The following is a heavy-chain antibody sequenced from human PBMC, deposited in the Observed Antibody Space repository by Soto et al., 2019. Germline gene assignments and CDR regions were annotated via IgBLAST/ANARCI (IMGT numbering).Heavy chain of an antibody. CDR3: ARDIVDTAAFDY. D-gene: IGHD5-18*01. Sequence: GGSLRLSCAASGFTFSSYEMNWVRQAPGKGLEWVSYISSSGSTIYYADSVKGRFTISRDNAKNSLYLQMNSLRAEDTAVDYCARDIVDTAAFDYWGQGTLVTVSS. J-gene: IGHJ4*02. CDR2: ISSSGSTI. CDR1: GFTFSSYE. V-gene: IGHV3-48*03.